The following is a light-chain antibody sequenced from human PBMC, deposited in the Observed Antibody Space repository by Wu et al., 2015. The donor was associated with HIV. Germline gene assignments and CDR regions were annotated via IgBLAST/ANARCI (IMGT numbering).Light chain of an antibody. Sequence: IQLTQSPSTLSASVGDSVTITCRASDYISTWLAWYQQKPGKAPNLLIYKASSLQSGVPSRFSGSGYGTEFTLTITNVQPDDFATYYCQQYNVLYTFGQGTKLDI. CDR3: QQYNVLYT. V-gene: IGKV1-5*03. J-gene: IGKJ2*01. CDR2: KAS. CDR1: DYISTW.